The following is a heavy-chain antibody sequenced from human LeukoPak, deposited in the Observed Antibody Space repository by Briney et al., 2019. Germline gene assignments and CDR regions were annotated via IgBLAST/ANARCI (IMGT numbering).Heavy chain of an antibody. J-gene: IGHJ4*02. CDR3: ARALYDSSGYLPDY. V-gene: IGHV1-18*01. CDR1: GYTFTSYG. Sequence: GASVKVSCKASGYTFTSYGISWVRQAPGQGLEWVGWISAYNGNTNYAQKLQGRVTMTTDTSTSTAYMELRSLRSDDTAVYYCARALYDSSGYLPDYWGQGTLVTVSS. CDR2: ISAYNGNT. D-gene: IGHD3-22*01.